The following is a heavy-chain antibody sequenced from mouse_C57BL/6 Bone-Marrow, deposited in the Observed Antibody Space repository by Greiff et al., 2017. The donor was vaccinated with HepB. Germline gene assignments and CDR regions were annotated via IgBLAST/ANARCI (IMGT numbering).Heavy chain of an antibody. J-gene: IGHJ2*01. CDR1: GYAFTNYL. CDR3: AFLILTTVVATNY. D-gene: IGHD1-1*01. V-gene: IGHV1-54*01. CDR2: INPGSGGT. Sequence: VQLQQSGAELVRPGTSVKVSCKASGYAFTNYLIEWVKQRPGQGLEWIGVINPGSGGTNYNEKFKGKATLTADKSSSTAYMQLSSLTSEDSAVYFFAFLILTTVVATNYWGQGTTLTVSS.